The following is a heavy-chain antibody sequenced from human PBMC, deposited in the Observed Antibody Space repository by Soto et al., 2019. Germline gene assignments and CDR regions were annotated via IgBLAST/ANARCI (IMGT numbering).Heavy chain of an antibody. CDR1: GFTFSYYW. Sequence: EVQLVESGGGLVQPGESLRLSRAASGFTFSYYWMHWVRQAPGKGLVWVSRIHSDGSSTTYADSVKGRFTISRDNARNTVYLQMNSLRVEDTAVYYCARGDRGAFDMWGPGTVVTVSS. J-gene: IGHJ3*02. CDR3: ARGDRGAFDM. D-gene: IGHD1-26*01. V-gene: IGHV3-74*03. CDR2: IHSDGSST.